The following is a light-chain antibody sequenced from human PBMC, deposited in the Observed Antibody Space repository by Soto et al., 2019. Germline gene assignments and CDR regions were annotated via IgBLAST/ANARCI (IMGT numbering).Light chain of an antibody. CDR3: QQYGTSPPIT. CDR2: GVS. V-gene: IGKV3-20*01. J-gene: IGKJ5*01. CDR1: QSVTSTF. Sequence: EIVLTQSPGTLSLSPGERATLSCRASQSVTSTFLAWYQQKPGQAPRLLIYGVSSRATGIPDRFSGSGSGTDFTLTISRLDPEDFAVYYCQQYGTSPPITFGQGTRLGIK.